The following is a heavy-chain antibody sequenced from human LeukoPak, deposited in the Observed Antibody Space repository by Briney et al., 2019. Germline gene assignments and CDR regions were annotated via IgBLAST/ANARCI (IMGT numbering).Heavy chain of an antibody. CDR2: MNPNSGNT. J-gene: IGHJ6*02. CDR1: GYTFTSYD. V-gene: IGHV1-8*01. CDR3: ARGIRGTRKSYYYYGMDV. Sequence: ASVKVSCKASGYTFTSYDINWVRQAAGQGLEWMGWMNPNSGNTGYAQKFQGRVTMTRNTSISTAYMELSSLRSEDTAVYYCARGIRGTRKSYYYYGMDVWGQGTTVTVSS. D-gene: IGHD3-10*01.